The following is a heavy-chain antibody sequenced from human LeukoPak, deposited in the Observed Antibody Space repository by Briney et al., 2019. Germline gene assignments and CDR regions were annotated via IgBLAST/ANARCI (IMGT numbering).Heavy chain of an antibody. J-gene: IGHJ4*02. V-gene: IGHV3-64D*06. CDR2: ISSNGGST. Sequence: GGSLRLSCSASGFTFSSYAMHWVRQTPGKGLEYVSAISSNGGSTYYADSVKGRFTISRDNSKNTLYLQMSSLRAEDTAVYYCVKDGTDYGDFPRDYFDYWGQGTLVPVSS. CDR3: VKDGTDYGDFPRDYFDY. CDR1: GFTFSSYA. D-gene: IGHD4-17*01.